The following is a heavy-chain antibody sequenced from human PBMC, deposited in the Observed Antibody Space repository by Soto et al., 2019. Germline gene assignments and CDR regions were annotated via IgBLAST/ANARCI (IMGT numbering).Heavy chain of an antibody. D-gene: IGHD3-22*01. J-gene: IGHJ3*02. V-gene: IGHV3-74*01. CDR2: INSDGSST. Sequence: LRLSCAASGFTFSSYWMHWVRQAPGKGLVWVSRINSDGSSTSYADSVKGRFTISRDNAKNTLYPQMNSLRAEDTAVYYCARVGVVITTDAFDIWGQGTMVTVSS. CDR3: ARVGVVITTDAFDI. CDR1: GFTFSSYW.